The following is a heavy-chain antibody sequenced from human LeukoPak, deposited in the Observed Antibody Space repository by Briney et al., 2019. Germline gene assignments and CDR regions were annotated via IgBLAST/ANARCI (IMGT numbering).Heavy chain of an antibody. V-gene: IGHV3-23*01. CDR1: GFTFSSYA. CDR2: ISGSGGST. J-gene: IGHJ4*02. Sequence: GGSLRLSCAASGFTFSSYAMNWVRQAPGKGLEWASGISGSGGSTNYADSVEGRFTISRDNSNNTLYLQMNSLRAEDTAVYYCAKDARRDGYSYDYWGQGTLVTVSS. D-gene: IGHD5-24*01. CDR3: AKDARRDGYSYDY.